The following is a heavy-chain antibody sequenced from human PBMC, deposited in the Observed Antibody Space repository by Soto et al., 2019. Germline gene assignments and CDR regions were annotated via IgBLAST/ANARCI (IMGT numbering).Heavy chain of an antibody. CDR2: INPNSGGT. Sequence: ASVKVSCKASGYTFTGYYMHWVRQAPGQGLEWMGWINPNSGGTNYAQKFQGWVTMTRDTSISTAYMELSRLRSDDTAVYYCAAKITIFGVVSDAFDIWGQGTMVTVSS. D-gene: IGHD3-3*01. CDR1: GYTFTGYY. V-gene: IGHV1-2*04. J-gene: IGHJ3*02. CDR3: AAKITIFGVVSDAFDI.